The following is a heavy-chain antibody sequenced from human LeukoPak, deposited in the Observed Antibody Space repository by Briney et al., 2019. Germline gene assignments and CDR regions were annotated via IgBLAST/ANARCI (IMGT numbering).Heavy chain of an antibody. CDR3: AKDIGFYGDRRDY. V-gene: IGHV3-7*03. J-gene: IGHJ4*02. Sequence: PGGSLRLSCAASGFTFSSYWMSWVRQAPGKGLEWVANIKQDGSEKYYVDSVKGRFTISRDNSKNTLYLQMNSLRAEDTAVYYCAKDIGFYGDRRDYWGQGTLVTVSS. CDR2: IKQDGSEK. CDR1: GFTFSSYW. D-gene: IGHD4-17*01.